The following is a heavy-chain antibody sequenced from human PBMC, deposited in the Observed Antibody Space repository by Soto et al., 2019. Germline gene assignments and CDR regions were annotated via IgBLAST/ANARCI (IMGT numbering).Heavy chain of an antibody. CDR3: ARGEDAFFYYGLDV. J-gene: IGHJ6*02. V-gene: IGHV4-59*01. CDR2: IYDTGISGYTPST. CDR1: GGSITSSY. Sequence: SETLSLTCTVSGGSITSSYWSWIRRPPGKGLEWIAYIYDTGISGYTPSTSYNPSLKSRVTMSGETSKSQFSLKLTYVTAADTAVYYCARGEDAFFYYGLDVWGQGITVTVSS.